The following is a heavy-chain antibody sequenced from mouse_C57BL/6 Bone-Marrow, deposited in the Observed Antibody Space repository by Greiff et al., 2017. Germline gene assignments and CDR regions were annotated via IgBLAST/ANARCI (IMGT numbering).Heavy chain of an antibody. D-gene: IGHD2-2*01. V-gene: IGHV14-4*01. CDR2: IDPENGDT. J-gene: IGHJ3*01. Sequence: VQLQQSGAELVRPGASVKLSCTASGFNIQDAYMHWVKQRPEQGLEWIGWIDPENGDTEYASKFQGKATITADTSSNTAYLQLSSLTSEDTAVYYCTRDGVTTTRFAYWGQATLVTVSA. CDR1: GFNIQDAY. CDR3: TRDGVTTTRFAY.